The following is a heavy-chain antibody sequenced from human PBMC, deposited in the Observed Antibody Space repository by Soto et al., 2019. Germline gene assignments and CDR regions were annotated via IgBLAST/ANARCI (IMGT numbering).Heavy chain of an antibody. D-gene: IGHD6-13*01. Sequence: ASVKVSCKASGYTFTSYGISWVRQAPGQVLEWMGWISAYNGNTNYAQKLQGRVTMTTDTSTSTAYMGLRSLRSDDTAVYYCARDGVSEQQLLPYFQHWGQGTLVTVSS. J-gene: IGHJ1*01. CDR2: ISAYNGNT. CDR3: ARDGVSEQQLLPYFQH. V-gene: IGHV1-18*04. CDR1: GYTFTSYG.